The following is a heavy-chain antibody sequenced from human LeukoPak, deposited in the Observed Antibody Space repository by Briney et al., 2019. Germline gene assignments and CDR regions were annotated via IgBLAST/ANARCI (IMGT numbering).Heavy chain of an antibody. CDR3: ARDHSGNWFDP. D-gene: IGHD1-26*01. Sequence: SVKLSCTASGYTFTIYDISWVRQAPGQGLEWMGWITTYNGNTNYAQKLQGRVTITTDTITTTAYMERTGLRSDDTVVYYCARDHSGNWFDPWGQGTLVTVSS. J-gene: IGHJ5*02. V-gene: IGHV1-18*01. CDR2: ITTYNGNT. CDR1: GYTFTIYD.